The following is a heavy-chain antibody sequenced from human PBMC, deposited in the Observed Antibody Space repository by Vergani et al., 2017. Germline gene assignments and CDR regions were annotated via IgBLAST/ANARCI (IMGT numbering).Heavy chain of an antibody. D-gene: IGHD5-24*01. J-gene: IGHJ5*02. V-gene: IGHV4-39*01. CDR2: IYYSGST. Sequence: QLQLQESGPGLVKPSETLSLTCTVSGGSISSSSYYWGWIRQPPGKGLEWIGSIYYSGSTYYNPSLKSRVTISVDTSKNQFSLKLSSVTAEDTAVYYCARHEGVEMATENWFDPWGQGTLVTVSS. CDR3: ARHEGVEMATENWFDP. CDR1: GGSISSSSYY.